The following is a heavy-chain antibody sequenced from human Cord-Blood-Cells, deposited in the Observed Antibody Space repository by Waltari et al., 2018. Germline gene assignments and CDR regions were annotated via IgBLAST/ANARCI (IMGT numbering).Heavy chain of an antibody. D-gene: IGHD6-13*01. CDR3: ARPNLGYSSSWSKDAFDI. V-gene: IGHV4-38-2*01. CDR2: IYHSGST. CDR1: GYSISSGYY. J-gene: IGHJ3*02. Sequence: QVQLQESGPGLVKPSEHLSLTCAVSGYSISSGYYWGWIRQPPGQGLEWIGSIYHSGSTYYNPSLKSRVTISVDTSKNQFSLKLSSVTAADTAVYYCARPNLGYSSSWSKDAFDIWGQGTMVTVSS.